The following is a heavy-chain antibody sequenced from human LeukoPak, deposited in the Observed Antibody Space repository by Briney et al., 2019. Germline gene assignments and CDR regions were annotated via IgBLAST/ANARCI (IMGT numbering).Heavy chain of an antibody. CDR1: GYTFTGYY. CDR3: ARVGYSYGYGGFDY. D-gene: IGHD5-18*01. Sequence: ASVKVPCKASGYTFTGYYMHWVRQAPGQGLEWMGWINPNSGGTNYAQKFQGRVTMTRDTSISTAYMELSRLRSDDTAVYYCARVGYSYGYGGFDYWGQGTLVTVSS. CDR2: INPNSGGT. J-gene: IGHJ4*02. V-gene: IGHV1-2*02.